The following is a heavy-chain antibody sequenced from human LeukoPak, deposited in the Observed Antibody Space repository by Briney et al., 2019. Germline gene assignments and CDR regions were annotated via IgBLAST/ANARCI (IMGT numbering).Heavy chain of an antibody. V-gene: IGHV4-39*01. CDR3: AGYCSTTSCYVYYYDMDV. CDR1: GGSISSSSYY. D-gene: IGHD2-2*01. CDR2: IYYSGST. Sequence: SETLSLTCTVSGGSISSSSYYWGWIRQPPGKGLEWIGSIYYSGSTYYNPSLKSRVTISVDTSKNQFSLKLSSVTAADTAVYYCAGYCSTTSCYVYYYDMDVWGQGTTVTVFS. J-gene: IGHJ6*02.